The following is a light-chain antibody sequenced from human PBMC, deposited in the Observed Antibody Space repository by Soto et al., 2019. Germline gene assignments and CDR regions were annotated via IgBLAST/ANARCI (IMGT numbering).Light chain of an antibody. CDR3: QQYYSTPPA. V-gene: IGKV4-1*01. CDR2: WAS. J-gene: IGKJ1*01. Sequence: DIVMTQSPDSLAVSLGERATINCKSSQSVLYSSNNKNYLAWYQQKPGQHPKLLIYWASTRASGVPDRFSGSGSATDFTLTISSLEAEDVAVYYCQQYYSTPPAFGQGTKVDI. CDR1: QSVLYSSNNKNY.